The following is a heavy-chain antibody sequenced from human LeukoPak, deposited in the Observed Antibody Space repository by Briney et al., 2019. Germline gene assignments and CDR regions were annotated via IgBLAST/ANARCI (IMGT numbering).Heavy chain of an antibody. D-gene: IGHD3-16*01. CDR3: ARQPIYEAYFDF. CDR1: GFPIDRYW. CDR2: IKHDGSEK. J-gene: IGHJ4*02. V-gene: IGHV3-7*01. Sequence: QPGGSLRLSCVASGFPIDRYWMSWVRQTPGKGLEWVANIKHDGSEKNLVDSVKGRFTISRDNAENSLFLQMNSLRADDTAVYFCARQPIYEAYFDFWGQGTLVTVSS.